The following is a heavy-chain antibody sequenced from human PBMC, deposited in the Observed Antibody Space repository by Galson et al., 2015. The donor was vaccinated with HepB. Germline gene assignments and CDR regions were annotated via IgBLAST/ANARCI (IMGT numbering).Heavy chain of an antibody. CDR1: GFTFRNFW. CDR3: VRSGRFT. D-gene: IGHD6-19*01. Sequence: SLRLSCGASGFTFRNFWMTWVPQTPGKGLEWVASIKPDGSEKYHVDSLKGRFTISRDNAKNSLSLQMNNLRVDDTAVYYCVRSGRFTWGQGTLVTVSS. CDR2: IKPDGSEK. V-gene: IGHV3-7*01. J-gene: IGHJ4*02.